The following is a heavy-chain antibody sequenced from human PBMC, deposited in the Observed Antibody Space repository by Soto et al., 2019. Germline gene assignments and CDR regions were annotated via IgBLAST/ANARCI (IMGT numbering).Heavy chain of an antibody. CDR2: IYHSGST. Sequence: PSETLSLTCAVSGGSISSSNWWSWVRQPPGKGLEWIGEIYHSGSTNYNPSLKSRVTISVDKSKNQFSLKLSSVTAADTAVYYCARDGALDSGYDHYFDYWGQGTLVTVSS. D-gene: IGHD5-12*01. J-gene: IGHJ4*02. CDR1: GGSISSSNW. V-gene: IGHV4-4*02. CDR3: ARDGALDSGYDHYFDY.